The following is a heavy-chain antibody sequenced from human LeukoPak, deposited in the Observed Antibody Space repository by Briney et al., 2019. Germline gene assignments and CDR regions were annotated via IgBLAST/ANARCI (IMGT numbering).Heavy chain of an antibody. CDR1: GFTFSRYW. CDR3: ARVDGGSSCPAY. J-gene: IGHJ4*02. V-gene: IGHV3-7*01. CDR2: IKQDGSET. Sequence: PGGSLRLSCAASGFTFSRYWMSWVRQAPGKGLEWVANIKQDGSETYYVDSVKGRFTISRDNAKNLLYLEMNSLRAEDTALYYCARVDGGSSCPAYWGQGTLATVSS. D-gene: IGHD6-13*01.